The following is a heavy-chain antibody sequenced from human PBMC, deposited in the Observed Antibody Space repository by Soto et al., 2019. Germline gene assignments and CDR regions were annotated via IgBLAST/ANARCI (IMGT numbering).Heavy chain of an antibody. CDR1: GYTFTSYG. CDR3: ARGGSYCTNGVCSRGIFDY. Sequence: ASVKVSCKASGYTFTSYGISWVRQAPGQGLEWMGWISAYNGNTNYAQKLQGRVTMTTDTSTSTAYMELRSLRSDDTAVYYCARGGSYCTNGVCSRGIFDYWGQGTLVTVSS. CDR2: ISAYNGNT. D-gene: IGHD2-8*01. V-gene: IGHV1-18*01. J-gene: IGHJ4*02.